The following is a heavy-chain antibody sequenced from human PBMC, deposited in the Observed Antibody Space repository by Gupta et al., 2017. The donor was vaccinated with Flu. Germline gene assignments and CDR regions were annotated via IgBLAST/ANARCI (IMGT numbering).Heavy chain of an antibody. V-gene: IGHV3-23*01. D-gene: IGHD5-12*01. Sequence: EAQLLESGGGLIQRGESLRLACAASGFTFKTYAMIWGRQAQGKGWEWVSGISGSGGGPYYADSLKGRVTISRDNSKNTLYLDIYSLRVEDTAVYFCAKERGIDPGYGRGDDYWGKGTRVSVSS. J-gene: IGHJ4*02. CDR3: AKERGIDPGYGRGDDY. CDR2: ISGSGGGP. CDR1: GFTFKTYA.